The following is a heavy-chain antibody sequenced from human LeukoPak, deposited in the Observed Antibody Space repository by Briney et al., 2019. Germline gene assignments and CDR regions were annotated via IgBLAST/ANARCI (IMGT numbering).Heavy chain of an antibody. J-gene: IGHJ4*02. V-gene: IGHV3-74*01. D-gene: IGHD6-6*01. CDR3: ARDPRQLVEPFDY. CDR2: INSDGSST. Sequence: GGSLRLSCAASGFTFSSYAMSWVRHAPGKGLVWVSRINSDGSSTSYADSVKGRFTISRDNAENTLYLQMNSLRAEDTAVYYCARDPRQLVEPFDYWGQGTLVTVSS. CDR1: GFTFSSYA.